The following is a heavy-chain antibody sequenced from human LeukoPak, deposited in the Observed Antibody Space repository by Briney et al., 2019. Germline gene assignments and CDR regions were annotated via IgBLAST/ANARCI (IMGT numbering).Heavy chain of an antibody. D-gene: IGHD6-13*01. CDR3: ARKYRTAAAGSTEINWFDP. Sequence: GESLKISCKGSGYSFTSYWIGWVRQMPGKGLEWMGIIYPGDSDTRYSPSFQGQVTISADKSISTAYLQWSSLKASDTAMYYCARKYRTAAAGSTEINWFDPWGQGTLVTVSS. J-gene: IGHJ5*02. CDR1: GYSFTSYW. CDR2: IYPGDSDT. V-gene: IGHV5-51*01.